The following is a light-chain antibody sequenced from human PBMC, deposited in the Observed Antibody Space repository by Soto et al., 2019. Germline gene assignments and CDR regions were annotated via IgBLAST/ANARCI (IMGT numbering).Light chain of an antibody. CDR1: SSNIGSNA. Sequence: QSVLTQPPPASGTPGQRVTISCSGSSSNIGSNAVNWYQQLPGTAPKLLIYNNNQRPSGVPDRFSGSKSGTSASLAISGLQSEDEADYYCAAWDDSLNGVFGGGTKLTVL. J-gene: IGLJ3*02. CDR2: NNN. CDR3: AAWDDSLNGV. V-gene: IGLV1-44*01.